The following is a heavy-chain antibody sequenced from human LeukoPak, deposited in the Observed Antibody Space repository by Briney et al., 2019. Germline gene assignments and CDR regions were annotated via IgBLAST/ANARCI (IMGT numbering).Heavy chain of an antibody. CDR1: GYTFTGYY. V-gene: IGHV1-2*02. CDR3: ARDLTGTTSGWFDP. D-gene: IGHD1-7*01. J-gene: IGHJ5*02. CDR2: INPSSGGT. Sequence: ASVKVSCKASGYTFTGYYMHWVRQAPGQGLEWMGWINPSSGGTNYAQKFQGRVTMTRDTSISTAYMELSRLRSDDTAVYYCARDLTGTTSGWFDPWGQGTLVTVSS.